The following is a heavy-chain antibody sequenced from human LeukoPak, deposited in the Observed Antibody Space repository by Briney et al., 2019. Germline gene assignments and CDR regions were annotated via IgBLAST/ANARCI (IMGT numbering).Heavy chain of an antibody. CDR2: IIPILGIA. J-gene: IGHJ4*02. CDR3: ARDGVPTPARRNYYGSGSYSSADY. Sequence: SVKVSCKASGGTFSSYAISWVRPAPGQGLEWMGRIIPILGIANYAQKFQGRFTITADKSTSTAYMELSSLRSEDTAVYYCARDGVPTPARRNYYGSGSYSSADYWGQGTLVTVSS. CDR1: GGTFSSYA. V-gene: IGHV1-69*04. D-gene: IGHD3-10*01.